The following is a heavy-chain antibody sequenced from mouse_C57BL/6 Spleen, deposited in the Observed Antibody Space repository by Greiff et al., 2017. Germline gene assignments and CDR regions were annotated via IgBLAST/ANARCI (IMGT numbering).Heavy chain of an antibody. V-gene: IGHV10-1*01. CDR2: IRSKSNNYAT. J-gene: IGHJ3*01. CDR1: GFSFNTYA. CDR3: VRPSYYEGFAY. Sequence: GGGLVQPKGSLKLSCAASGFSFNTYAMNWVRQAPGKGLEWVARIRSKSNNYATYYADSVKDRFTISRDDSESMLYLQMNNLKTEDTAMYYCVRPSYYEGFAYWGQGTLVTVSA. D-gene: IGHD1-1*01.